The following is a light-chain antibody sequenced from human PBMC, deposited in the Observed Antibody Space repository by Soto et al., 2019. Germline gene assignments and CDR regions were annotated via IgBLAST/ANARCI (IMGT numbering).Light chain of an antibody. CDR2: GAS. V-gene: IGKV1-39*01. J-gene: IGKJ4*01. CDR1: QTINNY. CDR3: QQGYDSPPT. Sequence: DIQMTQSPSTLSASVGDRVTITCRASQTINNYLDWYQQKPGKAPKCLIYGASSLQSGVSSRFSGRGFGTDYTLTITNLQPEDFATYFCQQGYDSPPTFGPGTRVE.